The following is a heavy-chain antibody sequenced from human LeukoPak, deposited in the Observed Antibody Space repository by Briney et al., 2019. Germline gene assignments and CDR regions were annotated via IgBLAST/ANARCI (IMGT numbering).Heavy chain of an antibody. V-gene: IGHV3-30*04. CDR3: ARDRKWLEFDY. CDR1: GFTFSSYA. CDR2: ISYDGSNK. Sequence: PGGSLRLSCAASGFTFSSYAMHWVRQAPGKGLERVAVISYDGSNKYYADSVKGRLTISRDNSKNTLYLQMNSLRAEDTAVYYCARDRKWLEFDYWGQGTLVTVSS. J-gene: IGHJ4*02. D-gene: IGHD6-19*01.